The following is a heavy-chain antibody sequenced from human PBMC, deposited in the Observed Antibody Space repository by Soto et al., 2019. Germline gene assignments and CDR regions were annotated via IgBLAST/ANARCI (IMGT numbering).Heavy chain of an antibody. J-gene: IGHJ5*02. D-gene: IGHD2-15*01. CDR2: IYYSGST. CDR3: ARGAWYCSGGSCYQNWFDP. CDR1: GGSISSGGYY. V-gene: IGHV4-31*03. Sequence: SETLSLTCTVPGGSISSGGYYWSWIRQHPGKGLEWIGYIYYSGSTYYNPSLKSRVTISVDTSKNQFSLKLSSVTAADTAVYYCARGAWYCSGGSCYQNWFDPWGQGTLVTVSS.